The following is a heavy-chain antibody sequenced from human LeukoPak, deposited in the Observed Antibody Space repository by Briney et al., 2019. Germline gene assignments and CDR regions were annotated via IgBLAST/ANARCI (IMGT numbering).Heavy chain of an antibody. D-gene: IGHD3-3*01. CDR2: IYYSGST. V-gene: IGHV4-59*01. Sequence: SETLSLTCTVSGGSISSYYWSWIRQPPGKGLEWIGYIYYSGSTNYNPSLKSRVTISVDTSKNQSSLKLSSVTAADTAVYYCARLENRDYYYYGMDVWGKGTTVTVSS. J-gene: IGHJ6*04. CDR1: GGSISSYY. CDR3: ARLENRDYYYYGMDV.